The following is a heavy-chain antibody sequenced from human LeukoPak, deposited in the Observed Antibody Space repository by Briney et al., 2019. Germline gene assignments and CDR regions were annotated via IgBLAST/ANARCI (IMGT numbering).Heavy chain of an antibody. D-gene: IGHD2-2*01. V-gene: IGHV1-69*13. Sequence: GASVKVSCKASGGTFSSYAISWVRQAPGQGLEWMGGIIPIFGTANYAQKFQGRVTITADESTSTAYMELSGLRSEDTAVYYCAREMGSSTSCYGYWGQGTLVTVSS. J-gene: IGHJ4*02. CDR3: AREMGSSTSCYGY. CDR2: IIPIFGTA. CDR1: GGTFSSYA.